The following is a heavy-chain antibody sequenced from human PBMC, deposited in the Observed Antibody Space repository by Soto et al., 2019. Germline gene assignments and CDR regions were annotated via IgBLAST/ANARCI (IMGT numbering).Heavy chain of an antibody. CDR1: VLPFRNAW. J-gene: IGHJ4*02. CDR2: IKRKTDGKTT. Sequence: PGGSLLVSCVAFVLPFRNAWLFWVCQAPGKGLDWIGLIKRKTDGKTTAYAAPVKVRFTISRDDSKNTVYLQMDSLKAEDTGVYYCTTEEIVYAGIYFDYWGQGTLVTVSS. CDR3: TTEEIVYAGIYFDY. V-gene: IGHV3-15*01. D-gene: IGHD2-8*01.